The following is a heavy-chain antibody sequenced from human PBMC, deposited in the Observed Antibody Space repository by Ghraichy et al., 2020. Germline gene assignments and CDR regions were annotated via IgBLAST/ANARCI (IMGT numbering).Heavy chain of an antibody. J-gene: IGHJ4*02. CDR3: ASSDYYHRIDY. V-gene: IGHV1-46*01. CDR2: INPRTGST. Sequence: ASVKVSCKASTYTFTTYYMHWVRQAPGQGLEWMGIINPRTGSTNYAQKFQGTVTMTRDTSTSTVYMELSSLRSEDTAIYYCASSDYYHRIDYWGQGTLVTVSS. CDR1: TYTFTTYY. D-gene: IGHD3-22*01.